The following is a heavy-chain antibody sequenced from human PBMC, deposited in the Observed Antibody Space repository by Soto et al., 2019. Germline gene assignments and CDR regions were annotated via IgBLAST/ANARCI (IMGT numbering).Heavy chain of an antibody. J-gene: IGHJ5*02. V-gene: IGHV4-61*01. CDR1: GGSVSSGNYY. Sequence: PSETLSLTCTVSGGSVSSGNYYWSRIRPPTGKGLEWIGSIYYSGSTNQYPSIKSRVTISVDKYKNQFSLRLISPTAADTADYYCAPQAGYCTNGICYRGGDWLQPWGQGTLGTVSS. CDR3: APQAGYCTNGICYRGGDWLQP. D-gene: IGHD2-8*01. CDR2: IYYSGST.